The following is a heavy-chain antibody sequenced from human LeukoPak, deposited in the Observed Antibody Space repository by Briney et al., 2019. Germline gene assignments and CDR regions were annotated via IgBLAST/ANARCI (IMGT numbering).Heavy chain of an antibody. CDR1: GYTFTDYY. D-gene: IGHD6-13*01. J-gene: IGHJ4*02. CDR2: TDPYSGDT. V-gene: IGHV1-2*02. Sequence: ASVKVSCKASGYTFTDYYIHWVRQAPGQGLVWMGWTDPYSGDTKYAQKIKGRVTMTRDTTISTVYMDLSRLTSDDTAVYFCASDIAASGSFDYWGLGTLVTVSS. CDR3: ASDIAASGSFDY.